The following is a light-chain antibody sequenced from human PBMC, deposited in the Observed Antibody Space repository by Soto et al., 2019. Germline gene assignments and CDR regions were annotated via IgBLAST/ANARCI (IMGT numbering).Light chain of an antibody. CDR3: QTWGTGVPV. V-gene: IGLV4-69*01. Sequence: QLVLTQSPSASASLGASVKLTCTLSSGHSSYAIAWHQQQPEKGPRYLMNLNSDGSHSKGDGIPDRFSGSGSGAERYLTIAGLESQDEADSSCQTWGTGVPVFGGGATVPVL. CDR1: SGHSSYA. J-gene: IGLJ3*02. CDR2: LNSDGSH.